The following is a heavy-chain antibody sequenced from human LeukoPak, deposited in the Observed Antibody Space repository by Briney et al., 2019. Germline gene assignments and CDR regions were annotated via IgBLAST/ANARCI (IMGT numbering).Heavy chain of an antibody. CDR1: GYTFTSCG. CDR2: ISAYNGNT. V-gene: IGHV1-18*04. CDR3: AREGSDYYGSGSYYNHFDY. D-gene: IGHD3-10*01. Sequence: GASVKVSCKASGYTFTSCGISWVRQAPGQGLEWMGWISAYNGNTNYAQKLQGRVTMTTDTSTSTAYMELRSLRSDDTAVYYCAREGSDYYGSGSYYNHFDYWGQGTLVTVSS. J-gene: IGHJ4*02.